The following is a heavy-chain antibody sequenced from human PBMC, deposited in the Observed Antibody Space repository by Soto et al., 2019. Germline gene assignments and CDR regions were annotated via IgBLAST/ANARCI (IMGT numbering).Heavy chain of an antibody. CDR2: INPRDSDV. CDR3: ARPDYTQDFWYHTYDI. V-gene: IGHV5-51*01. D-gene: IGHD3-3*01. Sequence: GESLKISCKGFDYTFAAYWIGWVRQMPGKGLEWVGVINPRDSDVKYSPPFEGQVTISADKSINTAFLQWRSLKASDTAMYYCARPDYTQDFWYHTYDIWGQGTMVTVSS. CDR1: DYTFAAYW. J-gene: IGHJ3*02.